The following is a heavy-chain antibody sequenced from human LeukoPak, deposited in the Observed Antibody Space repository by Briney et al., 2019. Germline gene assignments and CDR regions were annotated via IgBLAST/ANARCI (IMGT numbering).Heavy chain of an antibody. D-gene: IGHD3-9*01. CDR1: GYIFNTYY. J-gene: IGHJ4*02. V-gene: IGHV1-8*02. Sequence: ASVKVSCKPSGYIFNTYYMHWVRQATGQGLEWVGWMNPNSGITAYAQKFQGRITMTRDTSISTAYMELSSLGSEDTAVYYCARNFEGLGYWGQGTLVTVSS. CDR3: ARNFEGLGY. CDR2: MNPNSGIT.